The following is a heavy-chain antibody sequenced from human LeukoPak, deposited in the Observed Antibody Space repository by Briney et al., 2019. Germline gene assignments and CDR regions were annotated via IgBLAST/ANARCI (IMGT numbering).Heavy chain of an antibody. CDR1: GASISSSSFY. D-gene: IGHD1-20*01. V-gene: IGHV4-39*01. CDR3: ARGNNWNLNWFDP. Sequence: PSETLSLTCTVSGASISSSSFYWGWIRQPPGKGLEWIGSIYYSGSTYYNPSLKSRVTISVDTSKNQFSLKLSSVTAADTAVYYCARGNNWNLNWFDPWGQGTLVTVSS. CDR2: IYYSGST. J-gene: IGHJ5*02.